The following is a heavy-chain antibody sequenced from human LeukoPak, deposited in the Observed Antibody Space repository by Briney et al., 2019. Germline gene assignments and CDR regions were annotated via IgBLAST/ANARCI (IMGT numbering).Heavy chain of an antibody. CDR3: TRLSHVAGAAKVSWFDP. CDR1: GGSISSHY. J-gene: IGHJ5*02. V-gene: IGHV4-59*08. CDR2: VFYSGSA. Sequence: SETLSLTCTVSGGSISSHYWSWIRQPPGKRLEWIGYVFYSGSAGYNPSLKSRVTISVDTSKNQFSLKLSSVTAADTAVYYCTRLSHVAGAAKVSWFDPWGQGTLVTVSS. D-gene: IGHD1-26*01.